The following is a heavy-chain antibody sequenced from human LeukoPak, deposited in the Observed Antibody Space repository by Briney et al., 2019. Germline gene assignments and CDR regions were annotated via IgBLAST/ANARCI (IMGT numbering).Heavy chain of an antibody. J-gene: IGHJ4*02. CDR2: IFHSGST. V-gene: IGHV4-59*01. Sequence: SETLSLTCTVSGGSISTYYWSWIRQPPGKGLEWIGYIFHSGSTYYNPSLKSRVTISGDTSKNQFSLKLTSVTAADTAVYYCARTPVATYFDYGGQGTLVTVSS. D-gene: IGHD5-12*01. CDR3: ARTPVATYFDY. CDR1: GGSISTYY.